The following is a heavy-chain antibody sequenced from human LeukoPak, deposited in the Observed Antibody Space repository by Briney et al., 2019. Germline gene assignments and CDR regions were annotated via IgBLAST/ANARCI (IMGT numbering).Heavy chain of an antibody. Sequence: GRSLRLSCAASGFTFSSYAMHWVRQAPGKGLEWVAVISYDGSNKYYADSVKGRFTISRDNSKNTLYLQMNSLRAEDTAVHYCARGSDRTARPGWFDPWGQGTLVTVSS. V-gene: IGHV3-30-3*01. J-gene: IGHJ5*02. CDR2: ISYDGSNK. CDR1: GFTFSSYA. CDR3: ARGSDRTARPGWFDP. D-gene: IGHD6-6*01.